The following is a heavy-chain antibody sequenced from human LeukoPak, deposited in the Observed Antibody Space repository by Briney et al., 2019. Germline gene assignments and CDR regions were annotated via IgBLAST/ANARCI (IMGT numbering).Heavy chain of an antibody. CDR1: GVTFSSNY. Sequence: AGSLRLSCAASGVTFSSNYMSWVRQAPGKGLEWVSVIYGGGSTYYDDSVKGRFTISRHNSKNTLYLQMNRLRAEETDVYYCASKSYYYDRTGDYWGQGTLVTVSS. J-gene: IGHJ4*02. D-gene: IGHD3-22*01. CDR2: IYGGGST. V-gene: IGHV3-53*04. CDR3: ASKSYYYDRTGDY.